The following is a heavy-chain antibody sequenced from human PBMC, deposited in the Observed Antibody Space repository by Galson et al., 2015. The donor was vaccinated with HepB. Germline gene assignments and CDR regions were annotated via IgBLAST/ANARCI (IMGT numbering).Heavy chain of an antibody. D-gene: IGHD3-16*02. CDR2: IYYSGNA. V-gene: IGHV4-59*08. CDR3: ARLRRYYNYVWGSYRTDYPDY. J-gene: IGHJ4*02. CDR1: GDSMSPYY. Sequence: SEPLSLTCSVSGDSMSPYYWSWIRQPPGKGLEWIGYIYYSGNANYNPSLKSRVTMSVDTSKNQFSLRLSSVTAADTAVYYCARLRRYYNYVWGSYRTDYPDYWGQGALVTVSS.